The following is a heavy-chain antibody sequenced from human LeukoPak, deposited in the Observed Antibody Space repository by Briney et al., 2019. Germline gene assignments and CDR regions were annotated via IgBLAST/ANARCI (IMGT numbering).Heavy chain of an antibody. CDR1: GYTFTGYY. J-gene: IGHJ5*02. Sequence: ASVKVSCKASGYTFTGYYMHWVRQAPGQGLEWMGWINPNSGGTNYAQKFQGRVTMTRDTSISTAYMELSRLRSGDTAVYYCARDNAWFGESSWFDPWGRGTLVTVSS. CDR2: INPNSGGT. CDR3: ARDNAWFGESSWFDP. D-gene: IGHD3-10*01. V-gene: IGHV1-2*02.